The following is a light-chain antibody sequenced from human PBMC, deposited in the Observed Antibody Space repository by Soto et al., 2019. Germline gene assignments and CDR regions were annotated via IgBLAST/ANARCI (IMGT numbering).Light chain of an antibody. V-gene: IGKV3-20*01. CDR2: GAS. CDR1: HSVTSY. J-gene: IGKJ2*01. CDR3: QQYGSSRYT. Sequence: EIVLTQSPGTLSLSPGERATLSCRASHSVTSYLAWYQQKPGQAPRLLIYGASSRATVIPDRFSGSGSGTDFTLTISRLEPEDFAVYYCQQYGSSRYTFGQGTKLEIK.